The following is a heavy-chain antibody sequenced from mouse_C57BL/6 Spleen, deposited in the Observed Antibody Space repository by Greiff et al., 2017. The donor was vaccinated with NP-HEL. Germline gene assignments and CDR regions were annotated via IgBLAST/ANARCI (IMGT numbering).Heavy chain of an antibody. CDR3: TTSRIARVVATGYFDV. CDR2: IDPENGDT. D-gene: IGHD1-1*01. V-gene: IGHV14-4*01. J-gene: IGHJ1*03. Sequence: VQLKQSGAELVRPGASVKLSYTASGSNIKDDYMLWVKQRPEQGLEWIGWIDPENGDTEYASKFQGKATITAATTSNTAYLQLISLTSEDTAVYYCTTSRIARVVATGYFDVWGTGTTVTVAS. CDR1: GSNIKDDY.